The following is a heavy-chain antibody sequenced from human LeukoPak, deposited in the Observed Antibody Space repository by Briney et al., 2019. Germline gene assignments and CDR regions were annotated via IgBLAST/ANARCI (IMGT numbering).Heavy chain of an antibody. CDR1: GGSISSSSYY. CDR2: IYYSGST. J-gene: IGHJ6*02. D-gene: IGHD3-10*02. V-gene: IGHV4-39*07. Sequence: MTLETLSLTCTVSGGSISSSSYYWGWIRQPPGKGLEWIGSIYYSGSTYYNPSLKSRVTISVDTSKNQFSLKLSSVTAADTAVYYCARDSVLSHYYYYGMDVWGQGTTVTVSS. CDR3: ARDSVLSHYYYYGMDV.